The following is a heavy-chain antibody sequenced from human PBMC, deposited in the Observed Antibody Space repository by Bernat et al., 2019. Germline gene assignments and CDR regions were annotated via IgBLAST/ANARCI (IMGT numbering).Heavy chain of an antibody. CDR1: GFTFSSYG. CDR3: ARDIVGSAGTSFDY. Sequence: QVQLVESGGGVVQPGRSLRLSCAASGFTFSSYGMHWVRQAPGKGLEWVAVIWYDGSNKYYADSVKGRFTISRDNSKNTLCLQMNSLRAEDTAVYYCARDIVGSAGTSFDYWGQGTLVTVSS. J-gene: IGHJ4*02. CDR2: IWYDGSNK. V-gene: IGHV3-33*01. D-gene: IGHD6-19*01.